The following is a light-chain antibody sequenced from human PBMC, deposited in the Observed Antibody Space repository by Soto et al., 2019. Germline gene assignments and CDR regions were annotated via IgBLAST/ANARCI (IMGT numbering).Light chain of an antibody. Sequence: QSVLTQPPSVSGAPGQRVTISCTGSSSNIGAGYDVHWYQQLPGTAPKLLIYGNSXRPSGVPDXFSGSKXXXXXXLXIXXXXAXDEADYYCQSYNSSLSGSNWVFGGGTKLTVL. CDR3: QSYNSSLSGSNWV. J-gene: IGLJ3*02. V-gene: IGLV1-40*01. CDR2: GNS. CDR1: SSNIGAGYD.